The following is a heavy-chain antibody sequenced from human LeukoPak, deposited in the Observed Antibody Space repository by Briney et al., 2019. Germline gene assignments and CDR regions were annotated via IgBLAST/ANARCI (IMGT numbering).Heavy chain of an antibody. CDR3: ATPSYCGGDCYDDAFDI. D-gene: IGHD2-21*02. CDR2: IYYSGST. CDR1: GGSISSSSYY. Sequence: SETLSLTCTVSGGSISSSSYYWGWLRQPPGKGLEWIGSIYYSGSTYYNPSLKSRVTISVDTSKNQFSLKLSSVTAADTAVYYCATPSYCGGDCYDDAFDIWGQGTMVTVSS. V-gene: IGHV4-39*01. J-gene: IGHJ3*02.